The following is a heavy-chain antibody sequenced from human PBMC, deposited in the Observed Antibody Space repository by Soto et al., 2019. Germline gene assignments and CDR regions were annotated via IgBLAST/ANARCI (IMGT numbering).Heavy chain of an antibody. CDR2: ISDDGSTI. J-gene: IGHJ4*02. Sequence: VAVISDDGSTIFYGDSVKGRCAISRDNSKKTLYLQMSSLRAEDTATYYCAKVADYVITNWGQGTLVSVSS. CDR3: AKVADYVITN. V-gene: IGHV3-30*18. D-gene: IGHD4-17*01.